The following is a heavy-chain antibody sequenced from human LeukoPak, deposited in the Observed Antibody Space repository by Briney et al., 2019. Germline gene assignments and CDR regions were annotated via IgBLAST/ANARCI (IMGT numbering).Heavy chain of an antibody. J-gene: IGHJ5*02. CDR1: GGSISSGGYS. V-gene: IGHV4-31*03. CDR3: ARVPHYYGSGSYYSSWFDP. Sequence: SETLSLTCTVSGGSISSGGYSWSWIRQHPGKGLEWIGYIYYSGSTYYNPSLKSRVTISVDTSKNQFSLKLSSVTAADTAVYYCARVPHYYGSGSYYSSWFDPWGQGTLVTVSS. D-gene: IGHD3-10*01. CDR2: IYYSGST.